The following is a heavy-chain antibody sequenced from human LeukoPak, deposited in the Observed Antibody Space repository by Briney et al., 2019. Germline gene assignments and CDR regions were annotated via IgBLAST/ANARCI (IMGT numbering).Heavy chain of an antibody. Sequence: SETLSLTCTVSGGSISSSSYYWGWIRQPPGKGLEWIGSIYYSGSTYYNPSLKSRVTMSVDTSKNQFSLKLSSVTAADTAVYYCARVRSIAAAGLFDYWGQGTLVTVSS. CDR1: GGSISSSSYY. CDR3: ARVRSIAAAGLFDY. D-gene: IGHD6-13*01. J-gene: IGHJ4*02. CDR2: IYYSGST. V-gene: IGHV4-39*07.